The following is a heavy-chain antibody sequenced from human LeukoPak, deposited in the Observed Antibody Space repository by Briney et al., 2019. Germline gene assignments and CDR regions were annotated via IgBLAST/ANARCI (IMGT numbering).Heavy chain of an antibody. D-gene: IGHD6-13*01. CDR2: IYPGDSDT. CDR3: ARQLGSSSWSDDAFDI. Sequence: GESLKISCKGSGYSFTSYWIGWVRQMPGKGLEWMGIIYPGDSDTRYSPSFQGQVTISADKSISTAYLQWSSLKASDTAMYYCARQLGSSSWSDDAFDIWGQGTMATVSS. CDR1: GYSFTSYW. V-gene: IGHV5-51*01. J-gene: IGHJ3*02.